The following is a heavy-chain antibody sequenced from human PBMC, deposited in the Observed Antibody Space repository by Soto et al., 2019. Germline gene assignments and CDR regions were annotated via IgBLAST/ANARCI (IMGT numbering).Heavy chain of an antibody. D-gene: IGHD1-20*01. CDR1: GFSLTSPGMC. Sequence: SGPTLVNPTETLTLTCTFSGFSLTSPGMCVSWIRQPPGKALEWLALIERDDDDKYYSTSLKTRLTISKDTRKDQVVLTMANMDPADTGTYYCARSIRGPRRFNGMDVWGQGTTVTVSS. V-gene: IGHV2-70*13. CDR3: ARSIRGPRRFNGMDV. J-gene: IGHJ6*02. CDR2: IERDDDDK.